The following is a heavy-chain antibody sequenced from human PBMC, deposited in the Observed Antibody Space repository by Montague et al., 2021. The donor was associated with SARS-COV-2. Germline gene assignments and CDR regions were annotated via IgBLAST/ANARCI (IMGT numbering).Heavy chain of an antibody. D-gene: IGHD6-25*01. CDR2: IYTSGST. V-gene: IGHV4-61*02. CDR1: IGSISSGSYY. Sequence: TLSLTCTVSIGSISSGSYYWSWIRQPAGQGLEWIGRIYTSGSTNYNPSLQSRVTISVDTSKNQFSLKLSSVTAADTAVYYCARDGDSSGWNGLHWFDPWGQGTLVTVSS. CDR3: ARDGDSSGWNGLHWFDP. J-gene: IGHJ5*02.